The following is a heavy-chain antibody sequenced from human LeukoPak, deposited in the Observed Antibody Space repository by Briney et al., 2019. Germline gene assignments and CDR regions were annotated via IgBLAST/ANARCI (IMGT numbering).Heavy chain of an antibody. J-gene: IGHJ4*02. V-gene: IGHV3-15*01. CDR3: TTHGCTGGTCHIY. D-gene: IGHD2-15*01. Sequence: GGPLRLSCAASGFTFTNAWMSWVRQAPGKGLEWVGRIKSNVLGGTTDYAAPVKGRFGISRDDSKNSLYLQMNSLKTEDTAIYYCTTHGCTGGTCHIYWGQGTLVTVSS. CDR1: GFTFTNAW. CDR2: IKSNVLGGTT.